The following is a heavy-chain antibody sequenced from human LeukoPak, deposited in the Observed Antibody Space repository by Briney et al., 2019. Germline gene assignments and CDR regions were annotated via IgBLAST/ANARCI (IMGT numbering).Heavy chain of an antibody. V-gene: IGHV4-4*07. CDR3: ARGARVRVYYYMDV. CDR1: GGSISSYY. J-gene: IGHJ6*03. Sequence: SETLSLTCTVSGGSISSYYWSWIRQPAGKGLEWIGRIYTSGSTNYNPSLKSRVTISVDTSKNQFSLKLSSVTAADTAVYYCARGARVRVYYYMDVWGKGTSVTVSS. CDR2: IYTSGST.